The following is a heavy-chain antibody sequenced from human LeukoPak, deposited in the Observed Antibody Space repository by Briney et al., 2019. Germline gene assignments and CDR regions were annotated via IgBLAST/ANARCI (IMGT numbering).Heavy chain of an antibody. D-gene: IGHD6-13*01. CDR1: GGSISSYY. Sequence: SETLSLTCTVSGGSISSYYWSWIRQPPGKGLEWIGYIYYSGSTNYNPSLKSRVTISVDTSKNQFSLKLSSVTAADTAVYYCARDSSWYTGMFDYWGQGTLVTVSS. CDR3: ARDSSWYTGMFDY. CDR2: IYYSGST. V-gene: IGHV4-59*12. J-gene: IGHJ4*02.